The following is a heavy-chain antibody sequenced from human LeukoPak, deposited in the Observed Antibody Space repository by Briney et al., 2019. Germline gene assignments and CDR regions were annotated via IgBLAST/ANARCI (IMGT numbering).Heavy chain of an antibody. D-gene: IGHD1-14*01. CDR2: IIPIFGTA. V-gene: IGHV1-69*13. CDR3: ARDQRYTNIIRTPTGPPYYYGMDV. CDR1: GGTFISYA. J-gene: IGHJ6*02. Sequence: SVTVSCKASGGTFISYAISWVRQAPGQGLEWMGGIIPIFGTANYAQKFQGRVTITADESTSTAYMELSSLRSEGTAVYYCARDQRYTNIIRTPTGPPYYYGMDVWGQGTTVTVSS.